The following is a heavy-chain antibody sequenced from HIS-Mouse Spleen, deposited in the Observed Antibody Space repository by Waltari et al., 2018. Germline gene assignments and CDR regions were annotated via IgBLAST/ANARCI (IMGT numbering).Heavy chain of an antibody. CDR3: ARLTAAGTY. J-gene: IGHJ4*02. D-gene: IGHD6-13*01. CDR2: IYYSGST. Sequence: QLQLQESGPGLVKPSETLSLTCTVSGGSISSSRYYWGWIRQPPGTGREWIGSIYYSGSTYYNPSLKSRVTISVDTSKNQFSLKLSSVTAADTAVYYCARLTAAGTYWGQGTLVTVSS. V-gene: IGHV4-39*07. CDR1: GGSISSSRYY.